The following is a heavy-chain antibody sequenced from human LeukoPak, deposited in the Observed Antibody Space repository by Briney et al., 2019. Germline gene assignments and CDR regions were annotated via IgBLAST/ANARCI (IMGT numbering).Heavy chain of an antibody. Sequence: ASVKVSCKASGYTFTTYYIHWVRQAPGQGLEWMGIIDPSGGYTTYAQKFQGRVTMTRDTSKSTVYMELSSLRSDDTAVYYCARVSMHLWSVYYYYYMDVWGKGTTATVSS. D-gene: IGHD3-10*01. CDR2: IDPSGGYT. J-gene: IGHJ6*03. V-gene: IGHV1-46*01. CDR1: GYTFTTYY. CDR3: ARVSMHLWSVYYYYYMDV.